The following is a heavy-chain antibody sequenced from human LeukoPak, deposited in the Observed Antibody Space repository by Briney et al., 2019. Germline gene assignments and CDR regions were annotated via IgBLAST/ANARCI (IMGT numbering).Heavy chain of an antibody. CDR3: ARARIIAVAGIDY. Sequence: PSETPSLTCAVYGGSFSGYYWSWIRQPPGKGLEWIGEINHSGSTNYNPSLKSRVTISVDTSKNQFSLKLSSVTAADTAVYYCARARIIAVAGIDYWGQGTLVTVSS. CDR1: GGSFSGYY. J-gene: IGHJ4*02. V-gene: IGHV4-34*01. CDR2: INHSGST. D-gene: IGHD6-19*01.